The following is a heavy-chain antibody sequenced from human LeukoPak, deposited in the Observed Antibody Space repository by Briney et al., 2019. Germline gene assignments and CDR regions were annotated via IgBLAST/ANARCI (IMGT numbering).Heavy chain of an antibody. D-gene: IGHD2-2*01. CDR3: ARGSVYQLLPADFDY. Sequence: GGSLRLSCAASGFTFSSYSMNWVRQAPGKGLEWVSSISSSSSYIYYADSVKGRFTISSDNAKNSLYLQMNSLRAEDTAVYYCARGSVYQLLPADFDYWGQGTLVTVSS. V-gene: IGHV3-21*01. J-gene: IGHJ4*02. CDR1: GFTFSSYS. CDR2: ISSSSSYI.